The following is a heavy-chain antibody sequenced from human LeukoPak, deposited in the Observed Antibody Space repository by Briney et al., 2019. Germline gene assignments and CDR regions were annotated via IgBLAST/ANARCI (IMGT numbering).Heavy chain of an antibody. J-gene: IGHJ5*02. CDR2: IDNDGTNT. CDR3: VRDRPHNCFDP. Sequence: GGSLRLSCAASEFTFSSHWMHWVRQVPGKGLVYIAYIDNDGTNTNCADSVKGRFTISRDNAKNTLYLQMNSLRVEDTAVYYCVRDRPHNCFDPWGQGTLVTVSS. CDR1: EFTFSSHW. V-gene: IGHV3-74*01. D-gene: IGHD6-6*01.